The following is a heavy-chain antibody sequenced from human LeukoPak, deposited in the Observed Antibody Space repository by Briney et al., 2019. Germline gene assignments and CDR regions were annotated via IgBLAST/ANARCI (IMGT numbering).Heavy chain of an antibody. Sequence: SETLSLTCTVPGGSISSYYWSWIRQPPGKGLEWIGYIYYSGSTNYNPSLKSRVTISVDTSKNQFSLKLSSVTAADTAVYYCAREPPYCSSTSCPFDYWGQGTLVTVSS. J-gene: IGHJ4*02. CDR3: AREPPYCSSTSCPFDY. V-gene: IGHV4-59*01. CDR1: GGSISSYY. D-gene: IGHD2-2*01. CDR2: IYYSGST.